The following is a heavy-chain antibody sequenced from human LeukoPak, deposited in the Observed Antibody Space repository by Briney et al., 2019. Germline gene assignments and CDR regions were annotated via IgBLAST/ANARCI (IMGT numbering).Heavy chain of an antibody. D-gene: IGHD6-13*01. V-gene: IGHV5-51*01. CDR1: GYSFTSSW. J-gene: IGHJ3*02. Sequence: KPGESLKISCKGSGYSFTSSWIGWVRQMPGKGLEWMGIIYPGDSDTRYSPSFQGQVTISADKSISTAYLQWSSLKASDTAMYYCASQSSSWYADNAFDIWGQGTMVTVSS. CDR3: ASQSSSWYADNAFDI. CDR2: IYPGDSDT.